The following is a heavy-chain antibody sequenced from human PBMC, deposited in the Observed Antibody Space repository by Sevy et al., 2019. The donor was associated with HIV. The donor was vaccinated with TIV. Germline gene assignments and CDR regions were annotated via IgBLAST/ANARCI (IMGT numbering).Heavy chain of an antibody. CDR3: ARDGSSGWNVGQYFDY. CDR1: GFTFSSYS. Sequence: GGSLGLSCAASGFTFSSYSMNWVRQAPGKGLEWVSYISRSSRTIYYADSVKGRFTISRDNAKNSLYVQMNRLRDEDRAVYYCARDGSSGWNVGQYFDYWGQGTLVTVSS. CDR2: ISRSSRTI. D-gene: IGHD6-19*01. J-gene: IGHJ4*02. V-gene: IGHV3-48*02.